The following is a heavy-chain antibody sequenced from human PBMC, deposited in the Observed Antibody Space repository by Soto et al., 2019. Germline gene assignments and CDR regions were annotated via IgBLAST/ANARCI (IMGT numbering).Heavy chain of an antibody. D-gene: IGHD2-2*01. V-gene: IGHV1-69*13. Sequence: SVKVSCKASGGTFSSYAISWVRQAPGQGLEWMGGIIPIFGTANYAQKFQGRVTITADESTSTAYMELSSLRSEDTAVYYCARRVLSSTQRLDPWGQGTLVTVSS. J-gene: IGHJ5*02. CDR3: ARRVLSSTQRLDP. CDR2: IIPIFGTA. CDR1: GGTFSSYA.